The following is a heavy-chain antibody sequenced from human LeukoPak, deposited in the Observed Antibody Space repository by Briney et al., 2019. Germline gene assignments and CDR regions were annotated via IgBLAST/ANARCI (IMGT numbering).Heavy chain of an antibody. CDR1: GFTFSSYD. J-gene: IGHJ4*02. CDR2: IRYDGSNK. D-gene: IGHD4-11*01. CDR3: AKDSRPYSNYPYYFDY. Sequence: GGSLRLSCAASGFTFSSYDIHWVRQAPGKGLEWVAFIRYDGSNKYYADSVRGRFTISRDNSKNTLYLQMNSLRAEDTAVYYCAKDSRPYSNYPYYFDYWGQGTLVTVSS. V-gene: IGHV3-30*02.